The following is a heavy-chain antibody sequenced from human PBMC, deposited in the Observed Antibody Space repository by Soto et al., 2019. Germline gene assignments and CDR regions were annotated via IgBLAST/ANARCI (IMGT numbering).Heavy chain of an antibody. CDR3: ARRIAVAGTRGNWFDP. D-gene: IGHD6-19*01. CDR2: IIPILGIA. J-gene: IGHJ5*02. V-gene: IGHV1-69*02. CDR1: GGTFSSYT. Sequence: QVQLVQSGAEVKKPGSSVKVSCKASGGTFSSYTISWVRQAPGQGLEWMGRIIPILGIANYAQKFQGRVTITADKSTRPDYMELSSLRSEDTAVYYCARRIAVAGTRGNWFDPWGQGTLVTVSS.